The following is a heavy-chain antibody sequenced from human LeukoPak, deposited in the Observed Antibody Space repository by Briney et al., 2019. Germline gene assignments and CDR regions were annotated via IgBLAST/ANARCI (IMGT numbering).Heavy chain of an antibody. CDR2: ISYDGSNK. D-gene: IGHD2-21*02. J-gene: IGHJ4*02. CDR1: GFTFSSYE. Sequence: LAGGSLRLSCAASGFTFSSYEMNWVRQAPGKGLEWVAVISYDGSNKYYADSVKGRFTISRDNSKNTLYLQMNSLRAEDTAVYYCARVRDRAYCGGDCYSPLDYWGQGTLVTVSS. CDR3: ARVRDRAYCGGDCYSPLDY. V-gene: IGHV3-30*04.